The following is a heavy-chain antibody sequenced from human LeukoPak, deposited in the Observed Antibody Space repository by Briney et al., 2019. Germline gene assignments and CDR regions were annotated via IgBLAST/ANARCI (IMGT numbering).Heavy chain of an antibody. CDR2: ISGSGSST. CDR1: GFTFRSYA. D-gene: IGHD6-19*01. J-gene: IGHJ4*02. Sequence: GGSLRLSCAASGFTFRSYAMSWVRQAPGKGVEWVLAISGSGSSTYYADSVKGRFTISRDNSKNTLYLQMNSLRAEDTAVYYCAKEVPVAGHFDYWGQGTLVTVSS. CDR3: AKEVPVAGHFDY. V-gene: IGHV3-23*01.